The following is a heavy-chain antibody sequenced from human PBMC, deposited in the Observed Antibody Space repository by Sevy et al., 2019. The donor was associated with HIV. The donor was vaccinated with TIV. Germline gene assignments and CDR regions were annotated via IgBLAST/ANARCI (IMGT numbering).Heavy chain of an antibody. CDR3: VSLLLSYRSGWSYFDY. CDR1: GFTVNDKY. Sequence: GGSLRLSCAISGFTVNDKYIIWVRQAPGKGLEWVSVIFSSGSTYYACSAKGRFTISRDNSKNTVDLQMNSVRAEDTAVYYCVSLLLSYRSGWSYFDYWGQGTLVTVSS. CDR2: IFSSGST. D-gene: IGHD6-19*01. V-gene: IGHV3-66*02. J-gene: IGHJ4*01.